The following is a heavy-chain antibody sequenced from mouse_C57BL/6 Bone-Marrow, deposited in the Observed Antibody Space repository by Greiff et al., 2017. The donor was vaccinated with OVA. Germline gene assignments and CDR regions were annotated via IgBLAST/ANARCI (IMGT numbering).Heavy chain of an antibody. CDR2: INPGSGGT. CDR1: GYAFTNYL. D-gene: IGHD1-1*01. V-gene: IGHV1-54*01. CDR3: ARNYGSPSYGYFEV. J-gene: IGHJ1*03. Sequence: QVQLQQSGAELVRPGTSVKVSCKASGYAFTNYLIEWVKQRPGQGLEWIGVINPGSGGTNYNEKFKGKATLTADKSSSTAYMQLSSLTSEYSAVYIVARNYGSPSYGYFEVGDRGTAVTVTA.